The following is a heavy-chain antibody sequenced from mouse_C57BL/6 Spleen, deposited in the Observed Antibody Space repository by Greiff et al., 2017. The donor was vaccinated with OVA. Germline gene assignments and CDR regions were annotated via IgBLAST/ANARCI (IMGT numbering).Heavy chain of an antibody. CDR1: GYSITSGYY. Sequence: EVQVVESGPGLVKPSQSLSLTCSVTGYSITSGYYWNWIRQFPGNKLEWMGYISYDGSNNYNPSLKNRISITRDTSKNQFFLKLNSVTTEDTATYYCARGDYGWYFDVWGTGTTVTVSS. CDR3: ARGDYGWYFDV. J-gene: IGHJ1*03. D-gene: IGHD2-4*01. CDR2: ISYDGSN. V-gene: IGHV3-6*01.